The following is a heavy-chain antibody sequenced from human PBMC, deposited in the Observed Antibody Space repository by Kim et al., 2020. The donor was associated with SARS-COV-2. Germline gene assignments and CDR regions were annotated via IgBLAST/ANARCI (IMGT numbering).Heavy chain of an antibody. CDR3: SKSRDRYCSGGSCQGGMDV. V-gene: IGHV3-30*04. CDR2: ISYDGSNK. CDR1: GFTFSNYA. D-gene: IGHD2-15*01. J-gene: IGHJ6*02. Sequence: GGSLRLFCAASGFTFSNYAMHWVRQAPGKGLEWVALISYDGSNKYYADSVKGRFTISRDNSKNTLHLQMNSLRAEDTAVYYCSKSRDRYCSGGSCQGGMDVWGQGTTVTVSS.